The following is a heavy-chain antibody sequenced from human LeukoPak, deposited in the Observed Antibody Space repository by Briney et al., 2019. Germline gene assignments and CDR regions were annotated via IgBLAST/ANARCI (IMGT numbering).Heavy chain of an antibody. CDR1: GGSISSYY. CDR3: ATTSYYDFWSGQMTGAFDI. D-gene: IGHD3-3*01. J-gene: IGHJ3*02. Sequence: SETLSLTCTVSGGSISSYYWSWIRQPPGKGLEWIGYIYYSGSTNYNPSLKSRVTISVDTSKNQFSLKLSSVTAADTAVYYCATTSYYDFWSGQMTGAFDIWGQGTMVTVSS. CDR2: IYYSGST. V-gene: IGHV4-59*12.